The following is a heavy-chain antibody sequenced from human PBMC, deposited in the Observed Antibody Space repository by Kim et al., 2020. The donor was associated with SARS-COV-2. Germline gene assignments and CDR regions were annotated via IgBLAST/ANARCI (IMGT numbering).Heavy chain of an antibody. D-gene: IGHD2-21*01. J-gene: IGHJ4*02. CDR2: ISGSGDST. Sequence: GGSLRLSCAASGFTFSSCAMYWVRQAPGKGLEWVSAISGSGDSTYYADSVKGRFTLSRDNPKNTGYLQMNSLRADDTAVYYCARASIPYCRGSGSLDDWGQGTLVTVSS. CDR3: ARASIPYCRGSGSLDD. V-gene: IGHV3-23*01. CDR1: GFTFSSCA.